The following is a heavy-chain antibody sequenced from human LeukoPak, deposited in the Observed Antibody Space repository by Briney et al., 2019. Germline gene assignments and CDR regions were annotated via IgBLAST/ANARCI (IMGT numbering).Heavy chain of an antibody. V-gene: IGHV4-34*01. J-gene: IGHJ6*03. D-gene: IGHD6-6*01. CDR1: GGSFSGYY. CDR3: ARTRPPYYYYYYMDV. CDR2: INHSGST. Sequence: SETLSLTCAVYGGSFSGYYWSWIRQPPGKGLEWIGEINHSGSTNYNPSLKSRVTISVDTSKNQFSLKLSSVTAADTAVYYCARTRPPYYYYYYMDVWGKGTTVTVSS.